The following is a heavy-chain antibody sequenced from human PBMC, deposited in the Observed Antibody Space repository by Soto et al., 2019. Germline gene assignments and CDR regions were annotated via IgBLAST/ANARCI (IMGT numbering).Heavy chain of an antibody. Sequence: EVQLLESGGGLVQPGGSLRLSCAASGFTFSSYAMSWVRQAPGKGLEWVSAISGSGGSTYYADSVKGRFTISRDNSKSTLYLQMNSLRAEDTAVYYCAKDRLWYSSGWYGVYWGQGTLVTVSS. CDR3: AKDRLWYSSGWYGVY. J-gene: IGHJ4*02. V-gene: IGHV3-23*01. D-gene: IGHD6-19*01. CDR1: GFTFSSYA. CDR2: ISGSGGST.